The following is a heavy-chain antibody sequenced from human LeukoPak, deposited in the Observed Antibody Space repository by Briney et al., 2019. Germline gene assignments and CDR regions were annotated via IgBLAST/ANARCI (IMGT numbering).Heavy chain of an antibody. CDR3: ARGSLHSAYGFDY. D-gene: IGHD5-12*01. CDR1: GFTVSRNY. Sequence: GGSLRLSCAASGFTVSRNYMSWVRQAPGKGLEWVSVIYSGDGTYYADSVKGRFTISRDNAKNSVYLQMNSLRAEDTAVYYCARGSLHSAYGFDYWGQGTLVTVSS. CDR2: IYSGDGT. J-gene: IGHJ4*02. V-gene: IGHV3-53*01.